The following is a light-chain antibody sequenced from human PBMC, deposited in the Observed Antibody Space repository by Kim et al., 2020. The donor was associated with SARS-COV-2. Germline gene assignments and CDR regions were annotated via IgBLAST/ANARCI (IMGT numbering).Light chain of an antibody. V-gene: IGKV1-9*01. CDR1: EGISSY. J-gene: IGKJ4*01. CDR3: QQLNSYPLT. Sequence: SVGDTVTITCRASEGISSYLACYQQKPGLAPKVLIYSASTLQSVVPSRFSGSGAGTDFTLTISSLQPEDFATYYCQQLNSYPLTFGGGTKVEI. CDR2: SAS.